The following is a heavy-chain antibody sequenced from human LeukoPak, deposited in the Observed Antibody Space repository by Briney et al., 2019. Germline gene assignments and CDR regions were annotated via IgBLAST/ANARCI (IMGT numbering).Heavy chain of an antibody. V-gene: IGHV4-34*01. Sequence: SETLSLTCAVYGGSFSGYYWSWIRQPPGKGLEWIGEINHSGSTNYNPSLKSRVTISVDTSKNQFSLKLSSVTAADTAVYYCARGPFSVVVTYFDYWGQETLVTVSS. CDR1: GGSFSGYY. CDR3: ARGPFSVVVTYFDY. D-gene: IGHD2-21*02. CDR2: INHSGST. J-gene: IGHJ4*02.